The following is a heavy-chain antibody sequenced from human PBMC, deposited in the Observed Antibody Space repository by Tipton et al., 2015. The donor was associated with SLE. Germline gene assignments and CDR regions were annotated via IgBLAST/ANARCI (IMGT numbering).Heavy chain of an antibody. D-gene: IGHD3-16*02. J-gene: IGHJ4*02. CDR1: GGSISSHY. CDR3: ARGLAYDYVWGSYRQYYFDY. V-gene: IGHV4-59*11. Sequence: TLSLTCTVSGGSISSHYWSWIRQPPGKGLEWIGYIYYSGSTNYNPSLKSRVTISVDKSKNQFSLKLSSVTAADTAVYYCARGLAYDYVWGSYRQYYFDYWGQGTPVTVSS. CDR2: IYYSGST.